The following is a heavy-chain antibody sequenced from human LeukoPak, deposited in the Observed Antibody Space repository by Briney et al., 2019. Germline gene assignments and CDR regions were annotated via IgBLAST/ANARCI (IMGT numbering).Heavy chain of an antibody. Sequence: GGSLRLSCTASGFTFSDYYMNWIRQAPGKGLESVSYISSSSSYTDYADSVKGRFTISRDNAKNSLYLRMDNLRAEDTAVYYCARDGYCSGGSCYPYSWGQGTLVTVSS. D-gene: IGHD2-15*01. V-gene: IGHV3-11*06. J-gene: IGHJ4*02. CDR3: ARDGYCSGGSCYPYS. CDR2: ISSSSSYT. CDR1: GFTFSDYY.